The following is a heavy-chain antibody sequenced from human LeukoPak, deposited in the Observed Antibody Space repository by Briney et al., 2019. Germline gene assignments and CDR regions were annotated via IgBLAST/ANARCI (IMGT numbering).Heavy chain of an antibody. V-gene: IGHV3-53*04. Sequence: GGSLRLSCAASGFTVSSNYMSWVRQAPGKGLEWVSVIYSGGSTYYADSVKGRFTISRHNSKNTLYLQMNSLRAEDTAVYYCARAKGDYVPYYFDYWGQGTLVTVPS. CDR2: IYSGGST. CDR3: ARAKGDYVPYYFDY. CDR1: GFTVSSNY. D-gene: IGHD4-17*01. J-gene: IGHJ4*02.